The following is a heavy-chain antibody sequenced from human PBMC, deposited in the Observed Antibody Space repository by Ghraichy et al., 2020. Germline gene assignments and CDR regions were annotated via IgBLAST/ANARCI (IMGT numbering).Heavy chain of an antibody. CDR2: INHSGST. V-gene: IGHV4-34*01. J-gene: IGHJ6*02. CDR1: GGSFSGYY. CDR3: AGGQLDYYYYGMDV. Sequence: SETLSLTCAVYGGSFSGYYWSWIRQPPGKGLEWIGEINHSGSTNYNPSLKSRVTISVDTSKNQFSLKLSSVTAADTAVYYCAGGQLDYYYYGMDVWGQGTTVTVSS. D-gene: IGHD5-18*01.